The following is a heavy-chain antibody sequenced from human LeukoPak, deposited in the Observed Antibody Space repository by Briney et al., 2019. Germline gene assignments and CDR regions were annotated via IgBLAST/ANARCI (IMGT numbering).Heavy chain of an antibody. CDR2: IWYDGSNK. CDR3: ATYTHWVAGDV. CDR1: GFTFSSYG. Sequence: GGSLRLSCAASGFTFSSYGMHWVRQAPGKGLEWVAVIWYDGSNKYYADSVKGRFTISRDNARNSLYLQMSSLRPEDTAVYYCATYTHWVAGDVWGQGTLSPSP. D-gene: IGHD3-16*01. V-gene: IGHV3-33*03. J-gene: IGHJ6*02.